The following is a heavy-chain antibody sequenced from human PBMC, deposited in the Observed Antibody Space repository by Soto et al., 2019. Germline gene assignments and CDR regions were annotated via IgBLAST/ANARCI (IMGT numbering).Heavy chain of an antibody. Sequence: QVHLVQSGAEVKKPGASVNVSCKTSGYTFTRNGISWVRQAPGQGLEWMGWISPNSRNTRYAQKLQDRVIITTDTATSTAYMERRSLRADDTALYYCVNDRGSNSWPSGDVGGAGTTVTATS. J-gene: IGHJ6*02. V-gene: IGHV1-18*01. CDR2: ISPNSRNT. CDR3: VNDRGSNSWPSGDV. CDR1: GYTFTRNG. D-gene: IGHD2-2*01.